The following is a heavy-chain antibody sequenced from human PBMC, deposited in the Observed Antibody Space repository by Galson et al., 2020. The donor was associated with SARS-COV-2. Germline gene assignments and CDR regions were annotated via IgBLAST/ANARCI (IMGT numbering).Heavy chain of an antibody. CDR2: LWSDGSNE. CDR1: GFTFSRYG. CDR3: ARAPVYDFSGPLDY. J-gene: IGHJ4*02. D-gene: IGHD3-16*01. Sequence: GESLKISCVASGFTFSRYGMHWIRQTPGKGLEWLAVLWSDGSNEHYADSVRGRFIISRDNSNNTLFLQMDGLRVEDTAVYYCARAPVYDFSGPLDYWGLGTLVTVSS. V-gene: IGHV3-33*01.